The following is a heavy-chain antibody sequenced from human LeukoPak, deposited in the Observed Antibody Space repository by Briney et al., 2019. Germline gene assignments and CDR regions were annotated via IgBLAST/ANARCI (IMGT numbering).Heavy chain of an antibody. CDR3: ARATSEWEAPWPYYGMDV. CDR1: GGTFSSYT. CDR2: IIPIFGTA. D-gene: IGHD1-26*01. J-gene: IGHJ6*02. V-gene: IGHV1-69*13. Sequence: SVKVSCKASGGTFSSYTISWVRQAPGQGLEWMGGIIPIFGTANYAQKFQGRVTITADESTSTAYMELSSLRSEDTAVYYCARATSEWEAPWPYYGMDVWGQGTTVTVSS.